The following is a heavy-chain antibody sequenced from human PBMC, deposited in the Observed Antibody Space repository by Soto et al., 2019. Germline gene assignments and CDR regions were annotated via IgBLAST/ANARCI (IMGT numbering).Heavy chain of an antibody. J-gene: IGHJ2*01. CDR3: ARPLELGRYWYFDL. V-gene: IGHV4-39*01. D-gene: IGHD7-27*01. Sequence: QLQLQESGPGLVKPSETLSLTCTVSGGSISSSSYYWGWIRQPPGKGLEWIGSIYYSGSTYYNPSLKSRVTISVDTSKNQFSLKLSSVTAADTAVYYCARPLELGRYWYFDLWGRGTLVTVSS. CDR2: IYYSGST. CDR1: GGSISSSSYY.